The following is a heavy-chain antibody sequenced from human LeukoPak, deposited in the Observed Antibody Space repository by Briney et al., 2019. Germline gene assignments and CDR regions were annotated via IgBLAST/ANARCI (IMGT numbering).Heavy chain of an antibody. V-gene: IGHV4-59*11. CDR2: IHSTGST. Sequence: SETLSLTRTVSGGSTNSHFWSWIRQPPGKGLEWIGYIHSTGSTNYNPSLKSRVTISVDTSRNQFSLKLSSVTAADTAVYYCARDGYSGSSLFDYWGRGALVTVSS. D-gene: IGHD5-12*01. CDR1: GGSTNSHF. CDR3: ARDGYSGSSLFDY. J-gene: IGHJ4*02.